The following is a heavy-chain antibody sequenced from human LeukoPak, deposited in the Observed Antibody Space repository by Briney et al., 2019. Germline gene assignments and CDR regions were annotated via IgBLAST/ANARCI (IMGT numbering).Heavy chain of an antibody. D-gene: IGHD3-3*01. Sequence: GGSLRLSCAASGFTFNDYYMSWIRQAPGKGLEWVSYISSSGSTIYYADSVKGRFTISRDNAKNSLCLQMNSLRAEDTAVYYCAREGSDFWSGYLNWFDPWGQGTLVTVSS. CDR2: ISSSGSTI. V-gene: IGHV3-11*04. J-gene: IGHJ5*02. CDR1: GFTFNDYY. CDR3: AREGSDFWSGYLNWFDP.